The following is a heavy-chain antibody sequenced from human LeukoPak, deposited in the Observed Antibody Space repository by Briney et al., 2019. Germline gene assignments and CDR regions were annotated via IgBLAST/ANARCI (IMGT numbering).Heavy chain of an antibody. D-gene: IGHD6-25*01. CDR1: GGPISSYY. V-gene: IGHV4-59*01. CDR2: IYYSGST. Sequence: PSEPLSLTCTVSGGPISSYYWSWMRQPPGKGLEWIGYIYYSGSTNYNPSLKSRVTISVDTSKNQFSLKLSSVTAADTAVYYCARDSRRESALDYWGQGTLVTVSS. CDR3: ARDSRRESALDY. J-gene: IGHJ4*02.